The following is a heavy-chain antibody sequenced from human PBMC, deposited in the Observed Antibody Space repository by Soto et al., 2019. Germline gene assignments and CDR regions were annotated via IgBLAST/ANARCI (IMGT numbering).Heavy chain of an antibody. J-gene: IGHJ5*02. CDR2: IKQDGSTK. CDR1: GGVFSDYW. D-gene: IGHD2-8*01. CDR3: ARGVYCTNGVCYWFDP. Sequence: PGGSLRLSCAASGGVFSDYWMNWVRHTPGKGLEWVANIKQDGSTKYYVDSVKGRFTISRDNGKNSVSLQMNSLRAEDTATYYCARGVYCTNGVCYWFDPWGPGTQVTVSS. V-gene: IGHV3-7*01.